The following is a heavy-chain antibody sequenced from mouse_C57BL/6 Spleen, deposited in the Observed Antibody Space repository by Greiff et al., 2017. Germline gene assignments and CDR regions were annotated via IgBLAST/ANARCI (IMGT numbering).Heavy chain of an antibody. CDR3: ARNYGNYAFAY. J-gene: IGHJ3*01. D-gene: IGHD2-1*01. CDR1: GYAFTNYL. CDR2: INPGSGGT. Sequence: QVQLQQSGAELVRPGTSVKVSCKASGYAFTNYLIEWVKQRPGQGLEWIGVINPGSGGTNYTEKFKGKATLTADKSSSPAYMQLSSLTSEDAAVYFCARNYGNYAFAYWGQGTLVTVSA. V-gene: IGHV1-54*01.